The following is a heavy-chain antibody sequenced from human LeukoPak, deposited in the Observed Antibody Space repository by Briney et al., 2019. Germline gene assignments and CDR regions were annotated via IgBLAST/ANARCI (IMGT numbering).Heavy chain of an antibody. CDR2: IRSKAYGGTT. J-gene: IGHJ4*02. CDR1: GFTFGDYA. Sequence: GGSLRLSCTASGFTFGDYAMSWVRQAPGKGLEWVGFIRSKAYGGTTEYAASVKGRFTISRDDSKSIAYLQMNSLKTEDTAVYYCTRDLGSSGFCDYWGQGTLVTVSS. V-gene: IGHV3-49*04. CDR3: TRDLGSSGFCDY. D-gene: IGHD3-22*01.